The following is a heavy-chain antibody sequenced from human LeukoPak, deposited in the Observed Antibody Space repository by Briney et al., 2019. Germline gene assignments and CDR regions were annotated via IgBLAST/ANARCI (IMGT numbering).Heavy chain of an antibody. CDR1: GASISSYY. CDR3: ARGYYDSSGYSNPFDY. J-gene: IGHJ4*02. Sequence: YPSETLSLTCIVSGASISSYYWSWIRQPPGKGLEWIGYIYYTGNTNYNPSLKSRVTVSVDTSKNQFSLRLTSVTAADTAVYYCARGYYDSSGYSNPFDYWGQGTLVTVSS. CDR2: IYYTGNT. D-gene: IGHD3-22*01. V-gene: IGHV4-59*01.